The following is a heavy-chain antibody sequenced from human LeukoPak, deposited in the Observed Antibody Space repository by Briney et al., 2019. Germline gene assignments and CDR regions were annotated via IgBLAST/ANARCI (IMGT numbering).Heavy chain of an antibody. CDR3: ARIGSGSYYDEFDY. D-gene: IGHD3-10*01. CDR1: GYTFTGYY. V-gene: IGHV1-2*02. Sequence: GASVKVSCKASGYTFTGYYMHWVRQAPGQGLEWMGWINPNSGGTNYAQKFQGRVTMTRDTSISTAYMELSRLRSDDTAVYYCARIGSGSYYDEFDYWGQGTLVTVSS. J-gene: IGHJ4*02. CDR2: INPNSGGT.